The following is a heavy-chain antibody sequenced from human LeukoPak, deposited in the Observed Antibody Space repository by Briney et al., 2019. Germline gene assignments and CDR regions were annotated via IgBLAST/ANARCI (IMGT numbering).Heavy chain of an antibody. CDR3: ARGQHSSGYYLLN. CDR2: IIPIFGTA. J-gene: IGHJ4*02. D-gene: IGHD3-22*01. V-gene: IGHV1-69*05. Sequence: SVKVSCKASGGTFSSYAISWVRQAPGQGLEWMGRIIPIFGTANYAQKFQGRVTITTDESTSTAYMELSSLRSEDTAVYYCARGQHSSGYYLLNWGQGTLVTVSS. CDR1: GGTFSSYA.